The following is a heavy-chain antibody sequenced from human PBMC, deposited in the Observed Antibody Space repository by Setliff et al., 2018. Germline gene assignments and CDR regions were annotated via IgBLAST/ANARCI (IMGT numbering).Heavy chain of an antibody. CDR1: GFTFSSYA. CDR2: ISGSGDAT. CDR3: AKVPGAIVVVPAAAWFDP. J-gene: IGHJ5*02. D-gene: IGHD2-2*01. Sequence: GGSLRLSCAASGFTFSSYAMTWVRQAPGKGLEWVSAISGSGDATYYADSVKGRFTISRDNSKNALYLQMNSLRAEDTAVYYCAKVPGAIVVVPAAAWFDPWGQGTLVTVSS. V-gene: IGHV3-23*01.